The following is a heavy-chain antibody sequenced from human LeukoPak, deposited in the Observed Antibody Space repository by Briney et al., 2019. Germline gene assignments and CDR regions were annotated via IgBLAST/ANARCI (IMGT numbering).Heavy chain of an antibody. CDR2: IYYSGST. Sequence: SVTLSLTCTVSGGSISSYYWSWIRQPPGKGLEWIGYIYYSGSTNYNPSLKSRVTISVDTSKNQFSLKLSSVTAADTAVYYCARGTHHYDILTGYKFDYWGQGTLVTVSS. CDR1: GGSISSYY. J-gene: IGHJ4*02. CDR3: ARGTHHYDILTGYKFDY. D-gene: IGHD3-9*01. V-gene: IGHV4-59*01.